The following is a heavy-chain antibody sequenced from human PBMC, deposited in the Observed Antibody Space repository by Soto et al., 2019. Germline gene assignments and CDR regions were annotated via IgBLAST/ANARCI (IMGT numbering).Heavy chain of an antibody. CDR2: IYSGGST. J-gene: IGHJ4*02. CDR3: ARTNDDGDYVVFDD. D-gene: IGHD4-17*01. CDR1: GFTVSSNY. V-gene: IGHV3-53*04. Sequence: PGGSLRLSCAASGFTVSSNYMSWVRQAPGKGLEWVSVIYSGGSTYYADSVKGRFTISRHNSKNTLYLQMNSLRAEDTAVYYCARTNDDGDYVVFDDWGQGALVTVSS.